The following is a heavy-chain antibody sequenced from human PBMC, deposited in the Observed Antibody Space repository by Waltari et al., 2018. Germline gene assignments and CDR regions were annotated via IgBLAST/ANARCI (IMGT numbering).Heavy chain of an antibody. D-gene: IGHD3-16*01. CDR3: GIFENGGALGAFDI. J-gene: IGHJ3*02. V-gene: IGHV1-69*01. Sequence: QVQLVQSGAEVKKPGSSVKVSCKASGGTFSSYAISWVRQAPGQGLEWMGGIIPIFCTANYAQKFQGRVTITADESTSTAYRELSSLRSEDTAMYYCGIFENGGALGAFDIWGQGTMVTVSS. CDR1: GGTFSSYA. CDR2: IIPIFCTA.